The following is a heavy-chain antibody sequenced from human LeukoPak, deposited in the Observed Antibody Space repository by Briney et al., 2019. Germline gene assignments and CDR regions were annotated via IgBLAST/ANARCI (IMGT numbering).Heavy chain of an antibody. CDR1: GFAFNSYD. J-gene: IGHJ4*02. Sequence: PGGSVRLSCAASGFAFNSYDMTWVRRAPGKGLEWVSLITTDTYYADSVRGRFTISRDNSKNTLYLQMNSPRADDTAVYYCAKAGSGHYYDYWGQGTLVTVSS. V-gene: IGHV3-23*01. CDR2: ITTDT. D-gene: IGHD3-22*01. CDR3: AKAGSGHYYDY.